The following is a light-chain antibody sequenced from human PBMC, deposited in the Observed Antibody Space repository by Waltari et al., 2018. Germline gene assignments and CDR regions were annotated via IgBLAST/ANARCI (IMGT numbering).Light chain of an antibody. V-gene: IGLV2-11*01. CDR1: SSDVGNYNF. CDR3: CSYAGAYTFV. Sequence: QSALTQPRSVSGSPGQSVTISCSGTSSDVGNYNFVSWYQQHPGNAPKLLIYAVVKRPSGVPDRFSGSKSGNTASRTISGLQTEDEADYYCCSYAGAYTFVFGGGTQLTVL. CDR2: AVV. J-gene: IGLJ7*01.